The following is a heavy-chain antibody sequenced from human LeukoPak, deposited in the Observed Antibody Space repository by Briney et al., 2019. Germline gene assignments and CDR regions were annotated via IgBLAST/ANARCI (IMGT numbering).Heavy chain of an antibody. CDR3: ARRNSDYYGSGSQEYYFDY. CDR2: IYPGDSDT. V-gene: IGHV5-51*01. Sequence: GESLKISCKGSGYSFTTYWIGWVRQMPGKGLEWMGSIYPGDSDTRYSPSFQGLVTISVDKSISAAYLQWSSLKASDTAMYYCARRNSDYYGSGSQEYYFDYWGQGTLVTVSS. J-gene: IGHJ4*02. CDR1: GYSFTTYW. D-gene: IGHD3-10*01.